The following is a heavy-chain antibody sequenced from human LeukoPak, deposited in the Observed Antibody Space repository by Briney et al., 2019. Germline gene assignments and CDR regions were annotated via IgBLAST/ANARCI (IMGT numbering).Heavy chain of an antibody. CDR2: FDPEDGET. CDR3: ARGPDSRESSSWYGYYYYYMDV. V-gene: IGHV1-24*01. CDR1: GYTLTELS. Sequence: GASVKVSCKVSGYTLTELSMHWVRQAPGKGLEWMGGFDPEDGETIYAQKFQGRVTLTRNTSMSTVYMELSSLRSEDTAVYYCARGPDSRESSSWYGYYYYYMDVWGKGTTVTVSS. D-gene: IGHD6-13*01. J-gene: IGHJ6*03.